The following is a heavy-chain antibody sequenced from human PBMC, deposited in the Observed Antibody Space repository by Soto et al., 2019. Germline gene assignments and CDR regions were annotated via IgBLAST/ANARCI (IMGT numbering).Heavy chain of an antibody. CDR3: XXGSWDIVVVVAATTYYFDY. V-gene: IGHV4-30-4*01. D-gene: IGHD2-15*01. J-gene: IGHJ4*02. Sequence: PSETLSLTCTVSGGSISSGDYYWSWIRQPPGKGLEWIGYIYYSGSTYYNPSLKSRVTISVDTSKNQFSLKLSSVTAADTAVYXXXXGSWDIVVVVAATTYYFDYWGQGTLVTVSS. CDR2: IYYSGST. CDR1: GGSISSGDYY.